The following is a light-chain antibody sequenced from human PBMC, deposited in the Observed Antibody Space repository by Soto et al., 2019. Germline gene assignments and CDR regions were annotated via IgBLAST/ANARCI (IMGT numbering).Light chain of an antibody. J-gene: IGKJ2*01. V-gene: IGKV1-17*01. CDR1: QDIGDD. CDR2: SAS. CDR3: LQHNAYPYT. Sequence: DLQMTQSPSSLSASVGDRVTLACRASQDIGDDLGWYQQKPGKAPKRLIYSASRLQSGVPSRFSGSGSVTQFTLTINGLQPEDFATYYCLQHNAYPYTFGQGTRLEMK.